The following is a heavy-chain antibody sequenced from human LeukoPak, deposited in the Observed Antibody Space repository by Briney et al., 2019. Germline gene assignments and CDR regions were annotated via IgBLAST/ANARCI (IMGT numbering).Heavy chain of an antibody. V-gene: IGHV3-7*01. Sequence: GGSLRLSCAASGFMFSAYWMSWVRQAPGKGLEWVANIKQDGSERYNVDSVKGRFTISRDNAKNSLYLQMNSLRVEDTAVYHCARGRYCSGGSCYGALGYYFDYWGQGTLVTVSS. CDR3: ARGRYCSGGSCYGALGYYFDY. CDR2: IKQDGSER. J-gene: IGHJ4*02. CDR1: GFMFSAYW. D-gene: IGHD2-15*01.